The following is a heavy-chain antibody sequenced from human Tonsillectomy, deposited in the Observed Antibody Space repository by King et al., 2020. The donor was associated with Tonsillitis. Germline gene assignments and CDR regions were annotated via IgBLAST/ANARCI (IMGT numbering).Heavy chain of an antibody. D-gene: IGHD5-18*01. V-gene: IGHV4-30-2*01. Sequence: QLQESGSGLVKPSQTLSLTCAVSGGSISSGGYCWSWIRQPPGKGLEWIGYIFHSGTNYYNPSLKIRVTISLDRSKNQFSLKLSSLTAADTAVYYCARGVQLWSLGLHNNWFDPWGQGTLVTVSS. CDR3: ARGVQLWSLGLHNNWFDP. J-gene: IGHJ5*02. CDR2: IFHSGTN. CDR1: GGSISSGGYC.